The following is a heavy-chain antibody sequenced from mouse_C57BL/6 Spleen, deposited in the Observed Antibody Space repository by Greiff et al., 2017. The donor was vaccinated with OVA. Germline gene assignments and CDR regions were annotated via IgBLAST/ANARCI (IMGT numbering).Heavy chain of an antibody. V-gene: IGHV1-64*01. CDR2: IHPNSGST. D-gene: IGHD1-1*01. CDR1: GYTFTSYW. Sequence: VQLQQPGAELVKPGASVKLSCKASGYTFTSYWMHWVKQRPGQGLEWIGMIHPNSGSTNYNEKFKSKATLTVDKSSSTAYMQLSSLTSEDSAVYYGARRGTTVVATDYAMDYWGQGTSVTVSS. J-gene: IGHJ4*01. CDR3: ARRGTTVVATDYAMDY.